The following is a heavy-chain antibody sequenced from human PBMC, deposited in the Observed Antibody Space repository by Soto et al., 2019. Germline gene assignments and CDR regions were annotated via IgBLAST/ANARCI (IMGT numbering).Heavy chain of an antibody. V-gene: IGHV3-33*01. CDR3: ASSSVVPAAPFDY. J-gene: IGHJ4*02. Sequence: PGGSLRLSCAASGFTFSSYGMHWVRQAPGKGLEWVAVIWYDGSNKYYADSVKGRFTISRDNSKNTLYLQMNSLRAEDTAVYYCASSSVVPAAPFDYWGQGTLVTVSS. D-gene: IGHD2-2*01. CDR1: GFTFSSYG. CDR2: IWYDGSNK.